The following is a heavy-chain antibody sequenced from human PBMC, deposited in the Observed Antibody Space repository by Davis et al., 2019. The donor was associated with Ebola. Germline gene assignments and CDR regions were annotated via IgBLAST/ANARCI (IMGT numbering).Heavy chain of an antibody. V-gene: IGHV3-74*01. CDR1: GFTFSSYW. Sequence: GESLKISCAASGFTFSSYWMHWVRQAPGKGLVWASRINSDGSSTSYADSVKGRFTISRDNAKNTLYLQMNSLRAEDTDVYYCARPSGSGWYPYWGKGTLVTVSS. J-gene: IGHJ4*02. CDR3: ARPSGSGWYPY. D-gene: IGHD6-19*01. CDR2: INSDGSST.